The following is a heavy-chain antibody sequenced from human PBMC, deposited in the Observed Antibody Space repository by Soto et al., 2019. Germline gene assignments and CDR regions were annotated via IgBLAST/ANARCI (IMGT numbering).Heavy chain of an antibody. CDR1: GFTSRSYW. J-gene: IGHJ4*02. CDR2: ITSDGSST. Sequence: GSLRLSCAASGFTSRSYWMQWVRQAPGKGLVWVSWITSDGSSTDYADSVKGRFTISRDNAKNTLYLQMNSLRAEDTAVYYCAREIYDSCGYYAPFDHWGQGTLGTVSS. CDR3: AREIYDSCGYYAPFDH. V-gene: IGHV3-74*01. D-gene: IGHD3-22*01.